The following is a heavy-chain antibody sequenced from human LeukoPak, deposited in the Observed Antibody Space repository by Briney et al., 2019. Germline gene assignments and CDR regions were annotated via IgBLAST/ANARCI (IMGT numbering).Heavy chain of an antibody. D-gene: IGHD6-13*01. CDR2: IYHSGST. CDR1: GGSISSGGYY. CDR3: ARDRDSSTWYSYFDY. Sequence: PSQTLSLTCTLSGGSISSGGYYWSWIRQPPGKGLEWIGYIYHSGSTYYNTSLKSRVTISVDGSKNQFSLKLSSVTAADTAVYYCARDRDSSTWYSYFDYWGQGTLVTVSS. V-gene: IGHV4-30-2*01. J-gene: IGHJ4*02.